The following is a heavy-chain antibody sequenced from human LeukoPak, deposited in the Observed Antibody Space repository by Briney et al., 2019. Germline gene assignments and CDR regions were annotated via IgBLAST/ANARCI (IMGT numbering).Heavy chain of an antibody. CDR3: AKDRQLLADKDAFDI. V-gene: IGHV3-23*01. D-gene: IGHD2-2*01. Sequence: GGSLRLSCAASGYTFSSYAMTWVRQAPGKGLERVSPISGSGGSTYYADSVKRRFTISRDNSKNTLYLQMNSLRAEDTAVYYCAKDRQLLADKDAFDIWGQGTMVTVSS. CDR2: ISGSGGST. J-gene: IGHJ3*02. CDR1: GYTFSSYA.